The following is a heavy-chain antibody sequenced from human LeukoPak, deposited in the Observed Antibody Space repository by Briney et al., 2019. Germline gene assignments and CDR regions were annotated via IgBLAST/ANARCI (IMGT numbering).Heavy chain of an antibody. CDR2: IYYSGST. Sequence: KPSETLSLTCTVSGYSISSDYYWGWIRQPPGKGLEWIGYIYYSGSTYYLPSLKSRVTISVDTSKNQFSLKLNSVTAADTAVYYCARTRYRYRESYNGIDYWGQGTLVTVSS. V-gene: IGHV4-30-4*08. CDR1: GYSISSDYY. D-gene: IGHD1-26*01. J-gene: IGHJ4*02. CDR3: ARTRYRYRESYNGIDY.